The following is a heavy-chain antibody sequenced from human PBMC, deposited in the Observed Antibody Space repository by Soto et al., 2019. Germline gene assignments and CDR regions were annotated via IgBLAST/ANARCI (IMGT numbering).Heavy chain of an antibody. CDR3: ARDQGYSSGWYDY. CDR1: GGTFSSYT. D-gene: IGHD6-19*01. CDR2: IIPILGIA. V-gene: IGHV1-69*08. J-gene: IGHJ4*02. Sequence: QVQLVQSGAEVKKPGSSVKVSCKASGGTFSSYTISWVRQAPGQGLEWMGRIIPILGIANYAQKFQGRVTXTXDXYTSTAYMELSSLRSEDTAVYYCARDQGYSSGWYDYWGQGTLVTVSS.